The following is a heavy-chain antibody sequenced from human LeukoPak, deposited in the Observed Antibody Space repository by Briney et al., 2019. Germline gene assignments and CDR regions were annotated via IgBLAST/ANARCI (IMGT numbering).Heavy chain of an antibody. V-gene: IGHV4-39*01. CDR1: GGSISSSSYY. J-gene: IGHJ4*02. Sequence: SETLSLTCTVSGGSISSSSYYWGWIRQPPGKGLEWIGSIYYSGSTYYNPSLKSRVTISVDTSKNQFSLKLSSVTAADTAVYYCARGGSIAARWGIYYFDYWGQGTLVTVSS. CDR2: IYYSGST. CDR3: ARGGSIAARWGIYYFDY. D-gene: IGHD6-6*01.